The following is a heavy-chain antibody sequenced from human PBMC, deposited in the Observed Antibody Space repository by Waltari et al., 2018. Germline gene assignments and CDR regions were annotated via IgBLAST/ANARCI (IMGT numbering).Heavy chain of an antibody. CDR1: GGSISSSNW. J-gene: IGHJ3*02. CDR3: AKDSGNWGYAFDI. D-gene: IGHD7-27*01. Sequence: QVQLQESGPGLVKPSGTLSLTCAVSGGSISSSNWWSWVRQAPGKGLEWVAFIQFDASGENYADSVKGRFTISRDNSKNTLHLQMNSLRGDDTAVYYCAKDSGNWGYAFDIWGQGTKVTVSS. V-gene: IGHV3-30*02. CDR2: IQFDASGE.